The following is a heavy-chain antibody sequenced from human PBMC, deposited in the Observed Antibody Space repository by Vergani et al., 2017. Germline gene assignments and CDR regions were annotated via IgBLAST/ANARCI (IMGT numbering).Heavy chain of an antibody. D-gene: IGHD1-26*01. V-gene: IGHV3-21*01. Sequence: EVQLVESGGGLVKPGGSLRLSCAASGFTFSSYSMNWVRQAPGKGLEWVSSISSSSSYIYYADSVKGRFTISRDNAKNSLYLQMNSLRAEDTAVYYCARVHPGGSYSYYYYYMDVWGKGTTVTVSS. J-gene: IGHJ6*03. CDR2: ISSSSSYI. CDR1: GFTFSSYS. CDR3: ARVHPGGSYSYYYYYMDV.